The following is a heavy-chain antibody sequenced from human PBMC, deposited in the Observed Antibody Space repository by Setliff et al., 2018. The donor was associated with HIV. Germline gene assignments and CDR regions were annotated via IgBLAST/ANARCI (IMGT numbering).Heavy chain of an antibody. D-gene: IGHD3-10*01. V-gene: IGHV4-34*01. J-gene: IGHJ4*02. Sequence: KTSETLSLTCAVYGGSFSASYWSWIRQAPGKGLEWIGEINHSGITHFNPSLDTRATMFADTSKNQFSLRLSPVTAADTAIYYCAKGPRGLGLRYYFDYWAQGSQVTVSS. CDR1: GGSFSASY. CDR3: AKGPRGLGLRYYFDY. CDR2: INHSGIT.